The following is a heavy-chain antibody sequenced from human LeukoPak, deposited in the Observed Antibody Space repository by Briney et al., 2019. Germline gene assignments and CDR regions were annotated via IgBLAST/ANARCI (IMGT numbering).Heavy chain of an antibody. CDR2: IIPIFGTA. J-gene: IGHJ5*02. CDR3: ARDSSSVRGWFDP. V-gene: IGHV1-69*05. CDR1: GGTFSSYA. Sequence: SVKVSCKASGGTFSSYAIGWVRQAPGQGLEWMGGIIPIFGTANYAQKFQGRVTITTDESTSTAYMELSSLRSEDTAVYYCARDSSSVRGWFDPWGQGTLVTVSS. D-gene: IGHD6-13*01.